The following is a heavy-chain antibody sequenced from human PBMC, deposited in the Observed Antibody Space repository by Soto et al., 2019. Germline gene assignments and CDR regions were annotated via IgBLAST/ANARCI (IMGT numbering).Heavy chain of an antibody. CDR1: GYSFTSYW. D-gene: IGHD5-18*01. CDR3: ARHRDTAMAYYYYGMDV. Sequence: GESLKISCKGSGYSFTSYWISWVRQMPGKGLEWMGRIDPSDSYTNYSPSFQGHVTISADKSISTAYLHWSSLKASDTAMYYCARHRDTAMAYYYYGMDVWGPGTTVTVSS. CDR2: IDPSDSYT. J-gene: IGHJ6*02. V-gene: IGHV5-10-1*01.